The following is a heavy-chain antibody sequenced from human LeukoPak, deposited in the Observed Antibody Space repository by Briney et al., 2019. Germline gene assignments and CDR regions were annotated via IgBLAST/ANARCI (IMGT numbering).Heavy chain of an antibody. D-gene: IGHD3-22*01. CDR3: AKDREDYYDSSGYYSRFFDY. CDR1: GFTFSSYA. Sequence: GGSLGLSCTASGFTFSSYAMNWVRQAPGKGLEWVSSIGGSGGRTFYADSVKGRFTISRDNSKNTLYLQMNSLRAEDTAVYYCAKDREDYYDSSGYYSRFFDYWGQGTLVTVSS. CDR2: IGGSGGRT. J-gene: IGHJ4*02. V-gene: IGHV3-23*01.